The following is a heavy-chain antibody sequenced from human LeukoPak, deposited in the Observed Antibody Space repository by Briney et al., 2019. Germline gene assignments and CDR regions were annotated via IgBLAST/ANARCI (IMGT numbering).Heavy chain of an antibody. J-gene: IGHJ4*02. D-gene: IGHD2-8*02. CDR1: GYTFTGYY. Sequence: GASVKVSCKASGYTFTGYYMHWVRQAPGQGLEWMGWINPNSGGTNYAQKFQGRATMTRGTSIGTAYMELSRLRSDDTAVYYCARDRGVLDWGQGTLVTVSS. CDR3: ARDRGVLD. CDR2: INPNSGGT. V-gene: IGHV1-2*02.